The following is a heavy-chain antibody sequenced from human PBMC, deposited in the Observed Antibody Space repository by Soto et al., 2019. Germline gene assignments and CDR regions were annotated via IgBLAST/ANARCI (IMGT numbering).Heavy chain of an antibody. J-gene: IGHJ4*02. CDR2: INPNSGGT. Sequence: GASVKVSCKASGYTFTGYYMHWVRQAPGQGLEWMGWINPNSGGTNCAQKFQGWVTMTRDTSISTAYMELSRLRSDDTAVYYCARGRRVVGATWYFDYWGQGTLVTVSS. CDR3: ARGRRVVGATWYFDY. V-gene: IGHV1-2*04. CDR1: GYTFTGYY. D-gene: IGHD1-26*01.